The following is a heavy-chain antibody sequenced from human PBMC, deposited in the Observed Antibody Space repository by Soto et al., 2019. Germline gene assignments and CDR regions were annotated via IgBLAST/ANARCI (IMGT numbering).Heavy chain of an antibody. CDR1: GFTFSSYW. J-gene: IGHJ5*02. D-gene: IGHD3-3*01. V-gene: IGHV3-74*01. CDR3: ARVGVPDYDFWSGYVGNWFDP. Sequence: EVQLVESGGGLVQPGGSLRLSCAASGFTFSSYWMHWVRQAPGKGLVWVSRINSDGSSTSYADSVKGRFTISRDNAKNTLYLQMNSLRAEDTAVYYCARVGVPDYDFWSGYVGNWFDPWGQGTLVTVSS. CDR2: INSDGSST.